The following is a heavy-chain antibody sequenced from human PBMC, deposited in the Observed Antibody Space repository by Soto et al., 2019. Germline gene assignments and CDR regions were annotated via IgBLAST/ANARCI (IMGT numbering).Heavy chain of an antibody. D-gene: IGHD5-12*01. Sequence: QITLKESGPTLVKPTQTLTLTCTFSGFSLSTSGVGVAWIRQPPGKALEWLAIIYWDDDKRYSPSLKSRLTTTKAPSNNPVVLTMTNVDPVDTATSYCAPSRGGDGYIYYLDYWGQGTLVTVSS. J-gene: IGHJ4*02. V-gene: IGHV2-5*02. CDR3: APSRGGDGYIYYLDY. CDR1: GFSLSTSGVG. CDR2: IYWDDDK.